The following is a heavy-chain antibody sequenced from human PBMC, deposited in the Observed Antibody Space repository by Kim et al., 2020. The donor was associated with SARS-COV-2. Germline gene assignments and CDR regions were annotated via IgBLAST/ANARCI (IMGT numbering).Heavy chain of an antibody. D-gene: IGHD6-13*01. V-gene: IGHV3-11*04. CDR3: ARDDGEQQLGLFDY. J-gene: IGHJ4*02. Sequence: ADSGKGRFTISRDNAKNSLYLQMNSLRAEDTAVYYCARDDGEQQLGLFDYWGQGTLVTVSS.